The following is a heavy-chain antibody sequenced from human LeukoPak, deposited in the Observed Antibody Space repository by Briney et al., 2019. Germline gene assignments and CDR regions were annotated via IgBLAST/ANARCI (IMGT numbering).Heavy chain of an antibody. CDR1: GGTFSSYA. V-gene: IGHV1-69*13. Sequence: ASVKVSCKASGGTFSSYAISWVRQAPGQGLEWMGGIIPIFGTANYAQKFQGRVTITPDESTSTAYMELSSLRSEDTAVYYCARRRESSGLIFDYWGQGTLSPSPQ. J-gene: IGHJ4*02. CDR2: IIPIFGTA. CDR3: ARRRESSGLIFDY. D-gene: IGHD6-19*01.